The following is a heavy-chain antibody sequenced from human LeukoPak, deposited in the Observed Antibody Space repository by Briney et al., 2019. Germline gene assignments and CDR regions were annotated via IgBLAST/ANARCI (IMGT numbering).Heavy chain of an antibody. D-gene: IGHD3-10*01. CDR3: ATDLIHYYGSGAKT. Sequence: GGSLRLSCAASGFTFSTYSMNWVRQAPGKGLEWVSSITSSSSYIYYTDSAKGRFTISRDNAKNSLYLQMNSLRAEDTAVYYCATDLIHYYGSGAKTWGQGTLVTISS. J-gene: IGHJ5*02. CDR2: ITSSSSYI. CDR1: GFTFSTYS. V-gene: IGHV3-21*01.